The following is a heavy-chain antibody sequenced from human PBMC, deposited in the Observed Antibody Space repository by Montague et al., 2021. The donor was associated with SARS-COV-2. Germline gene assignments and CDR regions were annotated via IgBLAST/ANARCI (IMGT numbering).Heavy chain of an antibody. CDR1: GFTFSSYW. CDR3: ARDIRFYYGSGSPYGDLDY. Sequence: SLRLSCAASGFTFSSYWMHWVRQAPGKGLVWVSRINSDGSSTSYADSVKGRFTIFRDNAKNTLYLQMNSLRAEDTAVYYCARDIRFYYGSGSPYGDLDYWGQGTLVTVSS. CDR2: INSDGSST. J-gene: IGHJ4*02. D-gene: IGHD3-10*01. V-gene: IGHV3-74*01.